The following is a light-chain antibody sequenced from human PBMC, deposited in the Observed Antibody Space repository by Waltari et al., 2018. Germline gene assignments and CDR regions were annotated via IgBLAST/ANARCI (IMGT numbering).Light chain of an antibody. CDR2: AAS. CDR1: QSIRID. J-gene: IGKJ1*01. CDR3: LQHNSYPRT. V-gene: IGKV1-17*01. Sequence: DLQMTQSPSSLSASVGDRVTTTFRASQSIRIDLGWYQQKQGKAPKRLIYAASSLQSDVPSRFGGSGSGTEFSLTISSLQPEDFATYYCLQHNSYPRTFGQGTKVEIK.